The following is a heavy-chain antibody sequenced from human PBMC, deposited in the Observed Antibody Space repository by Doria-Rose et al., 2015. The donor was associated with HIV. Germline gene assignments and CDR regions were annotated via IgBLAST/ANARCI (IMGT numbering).Heavy chain of an antibody. CDR2: INHSGST. D-gene: IGHD1-1*01. Sequence: QVQLQESGAGLVKPSETLSLTCAVFGGSFSGYYWSWIRQPPGKGLEWIGEINHSGSTNYKTSLKSQVTITLDTSKNPFSLKLSSVTAADTAVYYCARGLLRGGWNDVDYYYGMDVWGQGTTVTVSS. V-gene: IGHV4-34*01. CDR1: GGSFSGYY. J-gene: IGHJ6*02. CDR3: ARGLLRGGWNDVDYYYGMDV.